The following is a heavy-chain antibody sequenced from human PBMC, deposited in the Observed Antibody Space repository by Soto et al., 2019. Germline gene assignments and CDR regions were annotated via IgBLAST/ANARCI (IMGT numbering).Heavy chain of an antibody. J-gene: IGHJ4*02. CDR1: GGSISSGDYY. CDR3: AREHDYANDC. CDR2: IYYSGST. D-gene: IGHD4-17*01. Sequence: QVQLRESGPGLVKPSQTLSLTCTVSGGSISSGDYYWSWIRQHPGKGLEWIGYIYYSGSTYYNPSLKSRVDISVDTSKNQFSLKLRSMTAADTAVYYCAREHDYANDCWGQGTLVTVSS. V-gene: IGHV4-31*03.